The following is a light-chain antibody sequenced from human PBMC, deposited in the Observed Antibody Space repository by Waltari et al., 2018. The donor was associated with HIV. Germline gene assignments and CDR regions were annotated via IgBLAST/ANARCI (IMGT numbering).Light chain of an antibody. CDR2: WAS. CDR1: QTLLYSSDNKNY. V-gene: IGKV4-1*01. CDR3: QQYYRTPLT. Sequence: DILMTQSPDSLAVSLGERATINCKSTQTLLYSSDNKNYLAWYQHKPGQPPKLLIYWASTRQSGVPDRFSGSGSGTNFTLTINRLQTEDVATYYCQQYYRTPLTFGGGTKVGLK. J-gene: IGKJ4*01.